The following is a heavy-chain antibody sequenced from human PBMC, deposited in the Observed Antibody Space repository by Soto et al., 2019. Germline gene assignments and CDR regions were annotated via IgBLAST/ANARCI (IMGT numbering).Heavy chain of an antibody. D-gene: IGHD3-22*01. Sequence: SETLSLICTVSGGSISSYYWSWIRQPPGKGLEWIGYIYYSGSTNYNPSLKSRVTISVDTSKNQFSLKLSSVTAADTAVYYCARSDSSGFPIDYWGQGTLVTVSS. CDR1: GGSISSYY. V-gene: IGHV4-59*08. CDR3: ARSDSSGFPIDY. CDR2: IYYSGST. J-gene: IGHJ4*02.